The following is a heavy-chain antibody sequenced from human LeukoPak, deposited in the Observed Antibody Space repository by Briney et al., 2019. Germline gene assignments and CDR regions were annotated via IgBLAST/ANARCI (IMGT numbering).Heavy chain of an antibody. V-gene: IGHV3-48*02. Sequence: GGSLRLSCAASQFTFSSYSMIWVRQAPGKGLEWVSYISSSSNTMYYADSVKGRFTISRDNAKNSLYLQMNSLRDEDTAVSYCARERSRYFDYWGQGTLVTVSS. CDR3: ARERSRYFDY. CDR2: ISSSSNTM. D-gene: IGHD1-26*01. CDR1: QFTFSSYS. J-gene: IGHJ4*02.